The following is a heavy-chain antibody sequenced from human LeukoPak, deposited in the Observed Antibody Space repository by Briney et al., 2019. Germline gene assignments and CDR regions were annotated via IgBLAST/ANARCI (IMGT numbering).Heavy chain of an antibody. CDR3: ARLNYGIDV. J-gene: IGHJ6*02. Sequence: GGSLRLSCAAAGFSFSSYEMTWVCQAPGKRLEWVSYISNSASVIYYADSVKGRFTISRDDAKNSLYLQMNSLRAEDTAVYYCARLNYGIDVWGQGTTVTVCS. CDR1: GFSFSSYE. CDR2: ISNSASVI. V-gene: IGHV3-48*03.